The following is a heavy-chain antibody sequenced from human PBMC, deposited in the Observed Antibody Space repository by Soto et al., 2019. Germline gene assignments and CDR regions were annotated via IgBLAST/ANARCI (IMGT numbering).Heavy chain of an antibody. J-gene: IGHJ4*02. CDR1: GGSFSGYY. D-gene: IGHD3-22*01. CDR2: INHSGST. Sequence: PSETLSLTCAVYGGSFSGYYWSWIRQPPGKGLEWIGEINHSGSTNYNPSLKSRVTISVDTSKNQFSLKLSSVTAADTAVYYCARTGYYDSSGYYRTGDYWGQGTLVTVSS. CDR3: ARTGYYDSSGYYRTGDY. V-gene: IGHV4-34*01.